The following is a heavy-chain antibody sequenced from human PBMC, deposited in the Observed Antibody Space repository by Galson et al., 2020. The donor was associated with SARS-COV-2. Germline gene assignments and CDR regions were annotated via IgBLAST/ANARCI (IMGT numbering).Heavy chain of an antibody. J-gene: IGHJ4*02. CDR1: GYTFTSYG. CDR2: ISAYNGNT. D-gene: IGHD2-2*01. Sequence: ASVKVSCKASGYTFTSYGISWVRQAPGQGLEWMGWISAYNGNTNYAQKLQGRVTMTTDTSTSTAYMELRSLRSDDTAVYYCARVAIVVVPDAGEYYFDYWGQGTLVTVSS. V-gene: IGHV1-18*01. CDR3: ARVAIVVVPDAGEYYFDY.